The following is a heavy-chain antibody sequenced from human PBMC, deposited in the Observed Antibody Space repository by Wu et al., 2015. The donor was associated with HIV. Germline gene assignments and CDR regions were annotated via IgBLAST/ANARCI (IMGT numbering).Heavy chain of an antibody. CDR1: GGPFSSYA. CDR2: IIPILGTV. Sequence: QVQLVQSGAEVKKPGSSVKVSCKASGGPFSSYAMNWVRQAPGQGLEWMGGIIPILGTVDYAQKFQGRVTITADESTSTAYMELSSLTSEDTAVYSCAREVDTAERAFDIWGQGTMVTVSS. J-gene: IGHJ3*02. V-gene: IGHV1-69*11. D-gene: IGHD5-18*01. CDR3: AREVDTAERAFDI.